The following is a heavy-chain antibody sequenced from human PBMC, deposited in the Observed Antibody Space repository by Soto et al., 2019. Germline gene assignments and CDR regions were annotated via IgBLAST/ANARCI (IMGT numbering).Heavy chain of an antibody. CDR2: ISYDGSNE. Sequence: QVQLVESGGGVVQPGRSLRLSCAASGFTFSSTSMHWVRQAPGKGLEWVAVISYDGSNEYYADSVKGRFTISRDNSKNXXYLQMDSLRAEETDVYYCARSPSAMIVVVQWYFDLWGRGTLVTVSS. J-gene: IGHJ2*01. CDR1: GFTFSSTS. V-gene: IGHV3-30-3*01. CDR3: ARSPSAMIVVVQWYFDL. D-gene: IGHD3-22*01.